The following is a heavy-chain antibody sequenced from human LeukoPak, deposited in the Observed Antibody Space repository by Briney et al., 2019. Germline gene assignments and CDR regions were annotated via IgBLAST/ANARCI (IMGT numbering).Heavy chain of an antibody. CDR3: ARGRVGPYYFDY. CDR1: GFSFSDYY. CDR2: ISSSGSAI. Sequence: PGGSLRLSCAASGFSFSDYYMSWVRQAPGKGLEWISYISSSGSAIYYADSVKGRFIISRDNSKNTLYLQMNSLRAEDTAVYYCARGRVGPYYFDYWGQGTLVTVSS. V-gene: IGHV3-11*01. J-gene: IGHJ4*02.